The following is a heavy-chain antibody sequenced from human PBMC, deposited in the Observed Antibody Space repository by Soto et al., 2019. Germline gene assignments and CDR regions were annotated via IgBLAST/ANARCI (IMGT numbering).Heavy chain of an antibody. J-gene: IGHJ4*01. CDR1: GFSFTKYA. CDR3: VNWNDEDVD. Sequence: EVHLLESGGDLVQPGGSLRLSCVASGFSFTKYAMTWVRQAPGKGLEWVATISGSAISTEYADSVKGRFTIPRDNSKNTLFLQMQSLRAEDTATYYCVNWNDEDVDWGQGTLVAVSS. V-gene: IGHV3-23*01. D-gene: IGHD1-1*01. CDR2: ISGSAIST.